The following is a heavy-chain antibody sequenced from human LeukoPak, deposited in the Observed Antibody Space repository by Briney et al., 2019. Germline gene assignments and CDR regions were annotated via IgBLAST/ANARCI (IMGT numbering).Heavy chain of an antibody. Sequence: PSETLSLTCTVSGGSISSGGYYWSWIRQHPGKGLEWIGYIYYSGSTYYNPSLKSRITISLDTSKNHFSLRLSSVTAADTAVYYCARDKAYYGSGSVWPAEGRFDPWGQGTLVTVSS. CDR3: ARDKAYYGSGSVWPAEGRFDP. J-gene: IGHJ5*02. CDR2: IYYSGST. CDR1: GGSISSGGYY. D-gene: IGHD3-10*01. V-gene: IGHV4-31*03.